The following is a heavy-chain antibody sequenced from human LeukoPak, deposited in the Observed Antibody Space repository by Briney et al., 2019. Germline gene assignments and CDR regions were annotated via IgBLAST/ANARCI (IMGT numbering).Heavy chain of an antibody. CDR3: ARGDDFDI. J-gene: IGHJ3*02. CDR2: IYTSGST. CDR1: GGSISSYF. V-gene: IGHV4-4*07. Sequence: SETLSLTCTVSGGSISSYFWSWIRQPAGKGLEWIGRIYTSGSTNYNPPLKSRVTMSVDTSKKEFSLKLRSVTAADTAVYYCARGDDFDIWGHGTMVTVSS.